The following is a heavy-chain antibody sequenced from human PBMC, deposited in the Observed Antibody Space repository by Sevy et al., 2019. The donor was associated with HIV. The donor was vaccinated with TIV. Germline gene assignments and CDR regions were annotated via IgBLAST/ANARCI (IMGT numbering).Heavy chain of an antibody. CDR1: GGSISSGDYY. CDR2: IYYSGST. Sequence: SETLSLTCTVSGGSISSGDYYWSWIRQPPGKGLEWIGYIYYSGSTYYNPSLKSRVTISVDTSKNQFSLKLSSVTAADTAVYYCARECGSVTIFGVVRSHSNWFDPWGQGTLVTVSS. CDR3: ARECGSVTIFGVVRSHSNWFDP. D-gene: IGHD3-3*01. V-gene: IGHV4-30-4*01. J-gene: IGHJ5*02.